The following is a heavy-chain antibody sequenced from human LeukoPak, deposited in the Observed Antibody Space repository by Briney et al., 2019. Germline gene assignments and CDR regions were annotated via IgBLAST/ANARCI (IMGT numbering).Heavy chain of an antibody. CDR3: ARDRVVVTASPSGY. J-gene: IGHJ4*02. V-gene: IGHV4-39*07. CDR1: GGSISSSSYY. Sequence: SETLSLTCTVSGGSISSSSYYWGWIRQPPGKGLEWIGSIYYSGSTYYNPSLKSRVTISVDTSKNQFSLKLSSVTAADTAVYYCARDRVVVTASPSGYWGQGTLVTVSS. CDR2: IYYSGST. D-gene: IGHD2-21*02.